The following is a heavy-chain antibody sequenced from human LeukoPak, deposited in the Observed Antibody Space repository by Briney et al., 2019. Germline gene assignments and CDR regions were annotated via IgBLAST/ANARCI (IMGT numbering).Heavy chain of an antibody. Sequence: PSETLSLTCTVSGGSISSSSYYWGWIRQPPGKGLEWIGSIYYSGSTYYNPSLKSRVTISVDTSKNQFSLKLSSVTAADTAVYYCARVGGTGGPFDYWGQGTLVTVSS. V-gene: IGHV4-39*01. J-gene: IGHJ4*02. CDR3: ARVGGTGGPFDY. CDR2: IYYSGST. D-gene: IGHD7-27*01. CDR1: GGSISSSSYY.